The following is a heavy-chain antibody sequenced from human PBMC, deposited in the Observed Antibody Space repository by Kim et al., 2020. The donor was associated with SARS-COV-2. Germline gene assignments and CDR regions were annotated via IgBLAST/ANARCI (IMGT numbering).Heavy chain of an antibody. J-gene: IGHJ4*02. Sequence: YYNPSLKSRVTISVDTSKNQFSLKLSSVTAADTAVYYCAIYFYGDYAKNYWGQGTLVTVSS. D-gene: IGHD4-17*01. V-gene: IGHV4-39*01. CDR3: AIYFYGDYAKNY.